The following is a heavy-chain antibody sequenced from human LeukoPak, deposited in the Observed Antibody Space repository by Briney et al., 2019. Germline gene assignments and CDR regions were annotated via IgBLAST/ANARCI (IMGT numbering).Heavy chain of an antibody. D-gene: IGHD4-23*01. CDR2: IYATGNT. V-gene: IGHV4-61*02. J-gene: IGHJ5*02. Sequence: PSETLSLTCSVSGGSMRSDSSFWSWIRQPAGKGLEWIGRIYATGNTNYNPSLERRVTISVDTSKNQFSLELTSVTAADTAVYYCARELGSDCGGYSPWGQGTLVTVSS. CDR3: ARELGSDCGGYSP. CDR1: GGSMRSDSSF.